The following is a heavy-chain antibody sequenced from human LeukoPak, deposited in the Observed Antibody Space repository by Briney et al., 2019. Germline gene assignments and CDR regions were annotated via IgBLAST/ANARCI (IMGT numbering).Heavy chain of an antibody. Sequence: GGSLRLSCAAPGFTFSTYLMHWVRQAPGKGLEWVSSITSSSSYIYYADSVKGRFTISRDNAKNSLYLQMNSLRAEDTAVYYCARDPCGGDCYSGNYYYGMDVWGQGTTVTVSS. D-gene: IGHD2-21*02. J-gene: IGHJ6*02. CDR3: ARDPCGGDCYSGNYYYGMDV. V-gene: IGHV3-21*01. CDR1: GFTFSTYL. CDR2: ITSSSSYI.